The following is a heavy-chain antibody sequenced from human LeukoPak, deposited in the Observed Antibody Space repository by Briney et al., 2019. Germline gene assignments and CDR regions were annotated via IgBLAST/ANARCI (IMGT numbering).Heavy chain of an antibody. Sequence: GGSLRLSCAASGFTFSDYYMCWIRQGPGTGLEWVSYISSSGSTMYYADSVKGRFTISRDNAKNSLYLRMNRLRAEDTAVYYCARDFPALDYWGQGTLVTVSS. CDR1: GFTFSDYY. J-gene: IGHJ4*02. V-gene: IGHV3-11*01. CDR3: ARDFPALDY. CDR2: ISSSGSTM.